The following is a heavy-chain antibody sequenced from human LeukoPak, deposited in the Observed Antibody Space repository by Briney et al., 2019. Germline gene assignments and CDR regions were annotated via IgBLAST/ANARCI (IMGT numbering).Heavy chain of an antibody. V-gene: IGHV4-30-2*01. Sequence: SETLSLTCAVSGGSISSGGYSWSWIRQPPGKGLEWIGYIYHSGSTYYNPSLKSQVTISVDRSKNQFSLKLSSVTAADTAVYYCASSYYYDSSGPGLIPTFDPWGQGTLVTVSS. D-gene: IGHD3-22*01. CDR3: ASSYYYDSSGPGLIPTFDP. CDR1: GGSISSGGYS. J-gene: IGHJ5*02. CDR2: IYHSGST.